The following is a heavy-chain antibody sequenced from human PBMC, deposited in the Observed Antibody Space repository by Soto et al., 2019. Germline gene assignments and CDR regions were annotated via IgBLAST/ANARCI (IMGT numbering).Heavy chain of an antibody. J-gene: IGHJ4*02. Sequence: QVQLVQSGAEVKKPGASVKVSCKASGYTFTSYYMHWVRQAPGQGLEWMGIINPSCGSTSYAQKSQGSRTMTRDTSTSTVYMELTSLRSEDTAVYYCARGYSSGWYDDAYWGQGPLVTFSS. CDR2: INPSCGST. V-gene: IGHV1-46*03. CDR1: GYTFTSYY. CDR3: ARGYSSGWYDDAY. D-gene: IGHD6-19*01.